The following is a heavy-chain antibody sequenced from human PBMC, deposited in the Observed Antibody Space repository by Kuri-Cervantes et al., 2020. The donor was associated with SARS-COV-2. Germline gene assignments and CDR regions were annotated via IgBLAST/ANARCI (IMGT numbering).Heavy chain of an antibody. V-gene: IGHV1-2*02. CDR2: IHPNTGGT. Sequence: ASVKVSCKASGYTFTAYFMHRVRQAPGQGLEYMGWIHPNTGGTPFAQKFPGRVTLTRDTSITTVYMELYSLTSDDTAVYYCARGGKDSPTSMYFYYHMDVWGRGTTVTVSS. CDR1: GYTFTAYF. J-gene: IGHJ6*03. CDR3: ARGGKDSPTSMYFYYHMDV. D-gene: IGHD2-15*01.